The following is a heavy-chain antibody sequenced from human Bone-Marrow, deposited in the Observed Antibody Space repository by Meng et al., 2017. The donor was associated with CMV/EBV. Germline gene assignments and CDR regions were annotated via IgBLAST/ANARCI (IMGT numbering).Heavy chain of an antibody. Sequence: SETLSLTCTVSDDSISSISYYWGWIRQPPGKGLEWIGNIYYSGSTYYNASLKSRATISVDTSERQFSLKLSSVTAADTALYYCARIVVTRSYYYYGMAVWGPGPTVTCSS. V-gene: IGHV4-39*01. CDR2: IYYSGST. CDR1: DDSISSISYY. CDR3: ARIVVTRSYYYYGMAV. D-gene: IGHD1-1*01. J-gene: IGHJ6*01.